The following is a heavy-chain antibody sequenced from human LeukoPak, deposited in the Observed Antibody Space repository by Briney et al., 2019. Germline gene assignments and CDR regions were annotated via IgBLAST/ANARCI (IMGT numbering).Heavy chain of an antibody. V-gene: IGHV3-48*01. CDR1: GFTFSSYS. CDR3: ARDDYYYYYMDV. Sequence: SGGSLRLSCAASGFTFSSYSMNWVRQAPGKGLEWVSYISSSSSTIYYADSVKGRFTISRDNAKNSLYLQMNSLRAEDTAVYYCARDDYYYYYMDVWGKGTTVTVSS. CDR2: ISSSSSTI. J-gene: IGHJ6*03.